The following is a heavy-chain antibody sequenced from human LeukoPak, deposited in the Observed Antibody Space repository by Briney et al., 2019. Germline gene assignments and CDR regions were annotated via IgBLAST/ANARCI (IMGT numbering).Heavy chain of an antibody. CDR3: ARDQGRGIAARPGWFDP. J-gene: IGHJ5*02. D-gene: IGHD6-6*01. CDR1: GGSISSNSYY. Sequence: SETLSLTCSVSGGSISSNSYYWGWIRQPPGKGLEWIGSFYYSGSTNYNPSLKSRVTISVDTSKNQFSLKLSSVTAADTAVYYCARDQGRGIAARPGWFDPWGQGTLVTVSS. V-gene: IGHV4-39*07. CDR2: FYYSGST.